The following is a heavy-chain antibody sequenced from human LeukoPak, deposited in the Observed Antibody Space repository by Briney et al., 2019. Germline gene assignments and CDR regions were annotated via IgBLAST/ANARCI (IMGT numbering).Heavy chain of an antibody. V-gene: IGHV4-31*03. CDR1: GGSISSGGYY. J-gene: IGHJ4*02. Sequence: PSETLSLTCTVSGGSISSGGYYWSWIRQHPGKGLEWIGYIYYSGSTYYNPSLKSRVTISVDTSKNQFSLKLSSVTAADTAVYYCARDSSSWYVWYFDYWGQGTLVTVSS. CDR3: ARDSSSWYVWYFDY. CDR2: IYYSGST. D-gene: IGHD6-13*01.